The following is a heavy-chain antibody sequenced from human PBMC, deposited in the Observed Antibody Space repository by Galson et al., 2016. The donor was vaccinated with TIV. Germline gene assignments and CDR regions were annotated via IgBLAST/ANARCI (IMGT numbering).Heavy chain of an antibody. J-gene: IGHJ3*02. CDR3: AKDLSQSIDTYENIAFDI. V-gene: IGHV3-20*04. CDR1: GFVFGDFA. D-gene: IGHD5-18*01. CDR2: VSWTGTYT. Sequence: SLRLSCAASGFVFGDFAMTWVRHVPGKGLEWVSGVSWTGTYTKYADSVKGRFTISRGNAKKSLYLQMTSLRAEDTALYYCAKDLSQSIDTYENIAFDIWGQGTLVTVSS.